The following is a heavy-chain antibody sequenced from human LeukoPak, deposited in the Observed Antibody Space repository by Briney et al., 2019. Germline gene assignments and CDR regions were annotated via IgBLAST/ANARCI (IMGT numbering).Heavy chain of an antibody. D-gene: IGHD2-15*01. CDR1: GFTFSDYY. J-gene: IGHJ5*02. V-gene: IGHV3-11*04. CDR2: ISSSGSTI. CDR3: ARDWVDCSGGSCYLHWFDP. Sequence: GGSLRLSCAASGFTFSDYYMSWIRQAPGKGLEWVSYISSSGSTIYYADPVKGRFTISRDNAKNSLYLQMNSLRAEDTAVYYCARDWVDCSGGSCYLHWFDPWGQGTLVTVSS.